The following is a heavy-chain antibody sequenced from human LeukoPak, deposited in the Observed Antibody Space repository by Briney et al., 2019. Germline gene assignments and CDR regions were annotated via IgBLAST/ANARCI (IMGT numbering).Heavy chain of an antibody. CDR3: ARDRFLEWLAYYYYYMDV. J-gene: IGHJ6*03. CDR1: GYTFTGYY. D-gene: IGHD3-3*01. Sequence: ASVKVSCKAPGYTFTGYYMHWVRQAPGQGLEWMGWINPNSGGTNYAQKFQGRVTMTRDTSISTAYMELSRLRSDDTAVYYCARDRFLEWLAYYYYYMDVWGKGTTVTVSS. V-gene: IGHV1-2*02. CDR2: INPNSGGT.